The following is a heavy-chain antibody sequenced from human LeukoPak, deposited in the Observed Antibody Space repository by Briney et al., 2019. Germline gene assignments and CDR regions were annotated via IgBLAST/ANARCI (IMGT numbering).Heavy chain of an antibody. J-gene: IGHJ4*02. D-gene: IGHD3-22*01. CDR1: GFTFSSYG. CDR2: ISSSSSTI. Sequence: QPGGSLRLSCAASGFTFSSYGMNWVRQAPGKGLEWVSYISSSSSTIYYADSVKGRFTISRDNAKNSLYLQMNSLRAEDTAVYYCARAPFSSGYYLGRYFDYWGQGTLVTVSS. V-gene: IGHV3-48*04. CDR3: ARAPFSSGYYLGRYFDY.